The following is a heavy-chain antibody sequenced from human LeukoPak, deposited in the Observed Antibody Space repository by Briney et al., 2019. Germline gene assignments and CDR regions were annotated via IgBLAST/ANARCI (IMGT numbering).Heavy chain of an antibody. CDR2: INHSGST. Sequence: PSETLSLTCAVYNGSFSGYYWSWIRQPPGKGLEWIGEINHSGSTNYNPSLKSRLTISVDTSKNQFSLRVNSVTAADTAVYYCARLYYYGSGLPAFDYWGQGTLVTVS. CDR3: ARLYYYGSGLPAFDY. D-gene: IGHD3-10*01. V-gene: IGHV4-34*01. J-gene: IGHJ4*02. CDR1: NGSFSGYY.